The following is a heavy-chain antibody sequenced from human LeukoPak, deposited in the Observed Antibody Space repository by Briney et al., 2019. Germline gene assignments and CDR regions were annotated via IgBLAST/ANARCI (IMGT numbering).Heavy chain of an antibody. V-gene: IGHV1-69*01. CDR1: GGTFSSYA. CDR3: ARAPSKRPFGALTWGI. J-gene: IGHJ3*02. D-gene: IGHD1-26*01. Sequence: SVKVSCKASGGTFSSYAISWVRQAPGQGLEWVGGIIPIFGTANYAQKFQGRVTITADESTSTAYMELSSLRSEDTAVYYCARAPSKRPFGALTWGIWGQGTMVTVSS. CDR2: IIPIFGTA.